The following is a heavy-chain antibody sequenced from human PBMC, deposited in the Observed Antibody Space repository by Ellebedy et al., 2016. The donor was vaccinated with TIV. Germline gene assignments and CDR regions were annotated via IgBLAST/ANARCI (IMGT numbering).Heavy chain of an antibody. CDR1: GGTFSSYA. J-gene: IGHJ4*02. D-gene: IGHD3-10*01. CDR2: IIPIFGTA. CDR3: ARDQDYYGSGSYYGFDY. Sequence: SVKVSXXASGGTFSSYAISWVRQAPGQGLEWMGGIIPIFGTANYAQKFQGRVTITADKSTSTAYMELSSLRSDDTAVYYCARDQDYYGSGSYYGFDYWGQGTLVTVSS. V-gene: IGHV1-69*06.